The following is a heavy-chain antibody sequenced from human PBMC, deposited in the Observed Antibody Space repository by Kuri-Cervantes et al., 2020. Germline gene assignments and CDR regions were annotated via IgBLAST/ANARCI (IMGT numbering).Heavy chain of an antibody. V-gene: IGHV4-61*02. Sequence: LRLSCTVSGGSVSSGSYYWSWIRQPAGKGLEWIERIYTSGSTNYNPSLKSRVTMSVDTSKNQFSLKLSSVTAADTAVYYCARDNGNWYFDLWGRGTLVTVSS. CDR3: ARDNGNWYFDL. CDR1: GGSVSSGSYY. CDR2: IYTSGST. J-gene: IGHJ2*01. D-gene: IGHD3-16*02.